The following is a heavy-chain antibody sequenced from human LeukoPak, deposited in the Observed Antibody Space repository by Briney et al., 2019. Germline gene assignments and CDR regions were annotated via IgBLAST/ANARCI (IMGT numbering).Heavy chain of an antibody. CDR1: GGTFSSYA. CDR2: IIPILGIA. V-gene: IGHV1-69*04. J-gene: IGHJ3*02. CDR3: AKDRDYYPDAFDI. D-gene: IGHD3-22*01. Sequence: GSSVKVSCKASGGTFSSYAISWVRQAPGQGLEWMGRIIPILGIANYAQKFQGRATITADKSTSTAYMELSSLRAEDTAVYYCAKDRDYYPDAFDIWGQGTVVTVSS.